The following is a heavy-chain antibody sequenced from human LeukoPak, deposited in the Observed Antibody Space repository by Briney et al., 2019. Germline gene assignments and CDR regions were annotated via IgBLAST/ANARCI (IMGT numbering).Heavy chain of an antibody. D-gene: IGHD3-10*01. CDR2: IYYSGST. V-gene: IGHV4-59*01. J-gene: IGHJ5*02. Sequence: PSETLSLTCTVSGGSISSYYWSWIRQPPGKGLEWIGYIYYSGSTNYNPSLKSRVTISVDTSKNQFSLKLSSVTAADTAVYYCARAVREIGFRGFDPWGQGTLVTVSS. CDR3: ARAVREIGFRGFDP. CDR1: GGSISSYY.